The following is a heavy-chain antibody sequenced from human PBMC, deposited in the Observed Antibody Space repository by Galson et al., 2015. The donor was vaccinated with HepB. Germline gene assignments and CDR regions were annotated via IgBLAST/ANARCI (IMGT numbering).Heavy chain of an antibody. V-gene: IGHV3-30*18. J-gene: IGHJ4*02. CDR3: AKNNYYDSSAHLDY. CDR2: ISYDGSNK. D-gene: IGHD3-22*01. Sequence: SLRLSCAASGFTFSSYGMHWVRQAPGKGLEWVAVISYDGSNKYYADSVKGRFTISRDNSKNTLYLQMNSLRAEDTAVYYCAKNNYYDSSAHLDYWGQGTLVTVSS. CDR1: GFTFSSYG.